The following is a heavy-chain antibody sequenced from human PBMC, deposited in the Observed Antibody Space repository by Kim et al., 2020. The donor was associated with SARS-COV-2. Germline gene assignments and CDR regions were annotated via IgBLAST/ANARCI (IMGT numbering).Heavy chain of an antibody. CDR2: ISDTGDRI. J-gene: IGHJ3*02. CDR3: AKDSLFIALGRGAFDI. Sequence: GGSLRLSCAASGFTFDDFAMSWVRHTPGQGLEWVAAISDTGDRIHYADSVKGRFTISRDNSKKILFLQMSSLRAEDTAIYSCAKDSLFIALGRGAFDIWG. V-gene: IGHV3-23*01. D-gene: IGHD2-21*01. CDR1: GFTFDDFA.